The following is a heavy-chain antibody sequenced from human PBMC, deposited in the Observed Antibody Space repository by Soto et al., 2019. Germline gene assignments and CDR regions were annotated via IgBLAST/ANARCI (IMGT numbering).Heavy chain of an antibody. J-gene: IGHJ4*02. V-gene: IGHV3-23*01. CDR2: ISGSGGST. Sequence: EVQLLESGGGLVQPGGSLRLSCAASGFTFSSYAMSWVRQAPGKGLEWVSAISGSGGSTYYADSVKGRFTISRDNSKNTLYLQMNILRAEDTAVYYCAKRGYSYGRYFDYWGQGTLGTVSS. CDR3: AKRGYSYGRYFDY. D-gene: IGHD5-18*01. CDR1: GFTFSSYA.